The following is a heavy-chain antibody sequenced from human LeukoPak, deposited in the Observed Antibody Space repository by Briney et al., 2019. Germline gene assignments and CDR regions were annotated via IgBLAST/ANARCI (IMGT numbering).Heavy chain of an antibody. V-gene: IGHV4-59*12. D-gene: IGHD6-6*01. J-gene: IGHJ6*03. CDR3: ARDFSSSSTVYYYYYMDV. CDR1: DDSITIYY. Sequence: KPSETLSLTCTVSDDSITIYYWSWIRQPPGKGLEWIGYIDHTGITNYNPSLNSRVTISRDTSKNHFSLELSSATAADTAIYYCARDFSSSSTVYYYYYMDVWGKGTTVTVSS. CDR2: IDHTGIT.